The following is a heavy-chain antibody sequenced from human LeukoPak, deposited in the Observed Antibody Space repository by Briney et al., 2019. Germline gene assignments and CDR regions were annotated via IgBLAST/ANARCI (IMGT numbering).Heavy chain of an antibody. Sequence: GGSLRLSCAASGFTFSSYWMSWVRQAPGKGLEWVANIKQDGSEKYYVDSVKGRFTISRDNAKNSLYLQMNSLRAEDTAVYYCARVLGTYYDFWSGALDPWGQGTLVTVSS. CDR1: GFTFSSYW. D-gene: IGHD3-3*01. V-gene: IGHV3-7*01. J-gene: IGHJ5*02. CDR2: IKQDGSEK. CDR3: ARVLGTYYDFWSGALDP.